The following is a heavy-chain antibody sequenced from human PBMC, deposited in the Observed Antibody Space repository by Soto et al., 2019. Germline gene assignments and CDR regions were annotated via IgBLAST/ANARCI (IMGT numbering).Heavy chain of an antibody. D-gene: IGHD3-3*01. J-gene: IGHJ4*02. CDR3: AAVPHITPPGY. CDR1: GFTFTSSA. V-gene: IGHV1-58*01. CDR2: IVVGSGNT. Sequence: GASVKVSCKASGFTFTSSAVQWVRQARGQRLEWVGWIVVGSGNTNYAQKFQERVTITRDMSTSTAYMELSSLRSEDTAVYYCAAVPHITPPGYWGQGTLVTVSS.